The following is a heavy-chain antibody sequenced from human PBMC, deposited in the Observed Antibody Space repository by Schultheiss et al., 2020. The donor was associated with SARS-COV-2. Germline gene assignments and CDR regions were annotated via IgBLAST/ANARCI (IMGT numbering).Heavy chain of an antibody. V-gene: IGHV1-46*01. J-gene: IGHJ5*02. CDR3: ARTGVTMVRGAKGGTFDP. Sequence: ASVKVSCKASGGTFSSYAISWVRQAPGQGLEWMGIINPSGGSTSYAQKFQGRVTMTRDTSTSTVYMELSSLRSEDTAVYYCARTGVTMVRGAKGGTFDPWGQGTLVTVSS. D-gene: IGHD3-10*01. CDR1: GGTFSSYA. CDR2: INPSGGST.